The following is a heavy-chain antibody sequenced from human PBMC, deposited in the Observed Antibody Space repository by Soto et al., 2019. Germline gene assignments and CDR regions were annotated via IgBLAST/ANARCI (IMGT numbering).Heavy chain of an antibody. V-gene: IGHV3-74*01. CDR1: GFSFSGHW. D-gene: IGHD3-16*01. CDR2: ISPDGSST. J-gene: IGHJ6*02. Sequence: GGSLRLSCEASGFSFSGHWMHWVRQVPGKGLLWVSRISPDGSSTSYADSVKGRFTISRDNAQNTLFLQMNSMRAEDTAVYYCARGVLQGRNGMDVWGQGATVTVSS. CDR3: ARGVLQGRNGMDV.